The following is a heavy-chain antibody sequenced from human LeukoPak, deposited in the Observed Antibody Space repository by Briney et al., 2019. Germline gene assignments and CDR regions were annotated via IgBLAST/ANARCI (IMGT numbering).Heavy chain of an antibody. J-gene: IGHJ5*02. CDR3: AKMGAPGNWFDP. CDR2: ISGSGGSA. V-gene: IGHV3-23*01. D-gene: IGHD3-16*01. Sequence: GGSLRLSCAASGFTFSSYAMSWVRQAPGKGLEWVSAISGSGGSAYYADSVKGRFTISRDNSKNTLYLQMNSLRAEDTAVYYCAKMGAPGNWFDPWGQGTLVTVSS. CDR1: GFTFSSYA.